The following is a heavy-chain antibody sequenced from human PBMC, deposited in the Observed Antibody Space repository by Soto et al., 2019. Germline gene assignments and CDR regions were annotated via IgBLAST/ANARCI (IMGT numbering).Heavy chain of an antibody. J-gene: IGHJ6*02. CDR3: ARVGVSANYRMDV. CDR2: ISYDGSNK. D-gene: IGHD3-10*01. CDR1: GFTVRSYA. Sequence: ESGRGVVQPGRSLRLSCAACGFTVRSYAMHWVRQAPGKGLEWVAVISYDGSNKYYADSVKCRLTTSRDNSKNTLYLQMNSLRAEDTAVYYCARVGVSANYRMDVWRQRSTVAVS. V-gene: IGHV3-30-3*01.